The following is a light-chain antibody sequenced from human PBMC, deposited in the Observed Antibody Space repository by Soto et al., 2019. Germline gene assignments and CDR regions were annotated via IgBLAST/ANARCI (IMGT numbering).Light chain of an antibody. CDR2: EAS. CDR3: QHYSKWPPRYT. Sequence: EIVMTQSPVTLSASPGERVSLSCRASQCVDVNLAWFQQSPGQAPRLLIYEASSRASDIPSRFSGTGSGTDFTLTTGSLQSEDFAIYFCQHYSKWPPRYTFGQGTKVDIK. CDR1: QCVDVN. J-gene: IGKJ2*01. V-gene: IGKV3D-15*01.